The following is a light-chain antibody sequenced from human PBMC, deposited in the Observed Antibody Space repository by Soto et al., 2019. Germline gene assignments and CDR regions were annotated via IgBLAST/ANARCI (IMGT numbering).Light chain of an antibody. V-gene: IGLV1-44*01. CDR1: SSNIGSNT. J-gene: IGLJ1*01. CDR3: ATWDDSLGGDV. CDR2: NHN. Sequence: QSVLTQPPSASGTPGQRVTISCSGSSSNIGSNTVIWYQQLPRTAPKLLIYNHNQRPSGVPDRFSVSKSGTSASLAISGLQAEDEADYYCATWDDSLGGDVFGTGTKLTVL.